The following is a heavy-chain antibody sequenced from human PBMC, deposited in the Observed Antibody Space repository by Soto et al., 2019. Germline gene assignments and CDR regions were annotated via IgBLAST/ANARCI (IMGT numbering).Heavy chain of an antibody. V-gene: IGHV3-74*03. J-gene: IGHJ4*02. CDR1: GLTFRSYW. D-gene: IGHD3-16*01. Sequence: EVHLVESGGGLVQPGESLRLSCAASGLTFRSYWMHWVRQALWKGLVWVSRINTDGSVAMYVESVKGRFTISRDNAKNTLYVHMNSLRAEDTAGYYCVGDMKLRRLDSCGQGTLVTVAS. CDR2: INTDGSVA. CDR3: VGDMKLRRLDS.